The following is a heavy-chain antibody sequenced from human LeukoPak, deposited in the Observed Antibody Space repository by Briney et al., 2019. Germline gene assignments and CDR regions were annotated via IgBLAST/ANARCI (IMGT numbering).Heavy chain of an antibody. Sequence: GGSLRLSCAASRFTFSSYAMHWVRQAPGKGLEWVAVISYDGSNKYYADSVKGRFTISRDNSKNTLYLQMNSLRAEDTAVYYCARDLSGRGENWFDPWGQGTLVTVSS. V-gene: IGHV3-30-3*01. CDR1: RFTFSSYA. CDR2: ISYDGSNK. CDR3: ARDLSGRGENWFDP. J-gene: IGHJ5*02. D-gene: IGHD1-26*01.